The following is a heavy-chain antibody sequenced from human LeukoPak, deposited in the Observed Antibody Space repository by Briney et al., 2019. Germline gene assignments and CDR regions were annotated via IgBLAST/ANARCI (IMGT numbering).Heavy chain of an antibody. CDR2: MNTDGSTT. J-gene: IGHJ4*02. D-gene: IGHD3-22*01. CDR3: ARATYYYDSSGYRAVYYFDY. Sequence: PGGSLRLSCAASGFTFSSYWMHWVRQAPGKGLVWVSRMNTDGSTTTYADSVKGRFTISRDNAKNTLYLQMNSLRAEDTAVYYRARATYYYDSSGYRAVYYFDYWGQGTLVTVSS. V-gene: IGHV3-74*01. CDR1: GFTFSSYW.